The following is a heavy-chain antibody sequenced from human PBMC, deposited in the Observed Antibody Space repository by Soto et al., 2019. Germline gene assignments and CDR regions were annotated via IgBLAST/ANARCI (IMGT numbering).Heavy chain of an antibody. D-gene: IGHD1-26*01. J-gene: IGHJ6*02. CDR2: ISGSGRTI. CDR3: AKVGPSYYYGMDV. Sequence: GGSLRLSCAASGVDFSSEVMCWVRQAPGKGLEWVSSISGSGRTIYHADSMRGRFAISRDNSKNSLYLQLNDLRVDDTAVYYCAKVGPSYYYGMDVWGQGTTVTVSS. CDR1: GVDFSSEV. V-gene: IGHV3-23*01.